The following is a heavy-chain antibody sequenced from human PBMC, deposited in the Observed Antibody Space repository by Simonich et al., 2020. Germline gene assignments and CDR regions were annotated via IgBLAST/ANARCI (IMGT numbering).Heavy chain of an antibody. CDR1: GYTFTGYY. D-gene: IGHD6-6*01. Sequence: QVQLVQSGAEGKKPGASVKVSCKASGYTFTGYYMHWVRQAPGEGLEWVGRINPNSGGTNYAQKFQGRVTMTRDTSISTAYMELSRLRSDDTAVYYCARAPPGGIAARTTYFDYWGQGTLVTVSS. J-gene: IGHJ4*02. V-gene: IGHV1-2*06. CDR2: INPNSGGT. CDR3: ARAPPGGIAARTTYFDY.